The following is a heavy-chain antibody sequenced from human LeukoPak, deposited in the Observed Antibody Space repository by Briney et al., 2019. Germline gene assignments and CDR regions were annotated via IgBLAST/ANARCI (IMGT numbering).Heavy chain of an antibody. J-gene: IGHJ3*02. D-gene: IGHD1-26*01. Sequence: SETLSLTCAVYGGSFSGYYWSWVRQPPGKGPEWIGEINHSGSTNYNPSLKSRVTISVDTSKNQFSLKLSSVTAADTAVYYCARGYYAHAFDIWGQGTMATVSS. V-gene: IGHV4-34*01. CDR1: GGSFSGYY. CDR3: ARGYYAHAFDI. CDR2: INHSGST.